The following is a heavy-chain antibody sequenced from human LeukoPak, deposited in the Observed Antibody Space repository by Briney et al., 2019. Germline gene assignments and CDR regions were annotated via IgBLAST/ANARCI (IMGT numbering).Heavy chain of an antibody. J-gene: IGHJ4*02. V-gene: IGHV3-15*01. D-gene: IGHD2-15*01. Sequence: TGGSLRLSCAASGFTFSSAWMSWVRQAPGKGLEWVGRIKSKTDGGTTDYAAPVKGRFSISRDDSKNTVYLQMNSLTTEDTAVYYCTTEGYCSGGDCYSYDNWGQGTLATVTS. CDR2: IKSKTDGGTT. CDR1: GFTFSSAW. CDR3: TTEGYCSGGDCYSYDN.